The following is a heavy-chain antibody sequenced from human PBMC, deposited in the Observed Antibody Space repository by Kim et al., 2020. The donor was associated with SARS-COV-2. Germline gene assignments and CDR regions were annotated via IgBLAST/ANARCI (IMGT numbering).Heavy chain of an antibody. Sequence: GGSLRLSCAASGFTFGSYAMSWFRQAPGKGLDWVSTISGAGDTYYAESVKGRFTISRDTSKSTLYLQMNSLRVEDTAVYFCVKRDYISRTPAGFDYWGQGTLVTVSS. CDR2: ISGAGDT. CDR3: VKRDYISRTPAGFDY. V-gene: IGHV3-23*01. J-gene: IGHJ4*02. CDR1: GFTFGSYA. D-gene: IGHD3-10*01.